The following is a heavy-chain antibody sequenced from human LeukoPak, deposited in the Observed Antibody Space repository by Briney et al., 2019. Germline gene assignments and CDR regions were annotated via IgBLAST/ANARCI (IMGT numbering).Heavy chain of an antibody. Sequence: SGGSLRLSCAASGFTFSSYAMHWGRQAPGKGLEWVAVISYDGSNKYYADSVKGRFTISRDNSKNTLYLQMNSLRAEDTAVYYCARPLTWSSGYYAAFDYWGQGTLVTVSS. D-gene: IGHD3-22*01. CDR3: ARPLTWSSGYYAAFDY. CDR2: ISYDGSNK. J-gene: IGHJ4*02. V-gene: IGHV3-30*01. CDR1: GFTFSSYA.